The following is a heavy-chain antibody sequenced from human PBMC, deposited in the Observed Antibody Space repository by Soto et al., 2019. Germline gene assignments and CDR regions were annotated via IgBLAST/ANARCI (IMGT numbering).Heavy chain of an antibody. V-gene: IGHV4-30-2*01. Sequence: TLSLTCAVSGGSISSGGYSWSWIRQPPGKGPEWIGYIYHSGSTYYNPSLKSRVTISVDRSKNQFSLKLSSVTAADTAVYYCARVPGPWGQGTLVTVST. CDR3: ARVPGP. D-gene: IGHD3-10*01. CDR1: GGSISSGGYS. J-gene: IGHJ5*02. CDR2: IYHSGST.